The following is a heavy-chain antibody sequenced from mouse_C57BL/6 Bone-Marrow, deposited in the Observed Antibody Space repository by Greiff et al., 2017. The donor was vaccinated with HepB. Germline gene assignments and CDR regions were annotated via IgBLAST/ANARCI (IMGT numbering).Heavy chain of an antibody. V-gene: IGHV5-16*01. J-gene: IGHJ1*03. D-gene: IGHD2-3*01. CDR1: GFTFSDYY. CDR2: INYGGSST. Sequence: EVQVVESEGGLVQPGSSMKLSCTASGFTFSDYYMAWVRQVPEKGLEWVANINYGGSSTYYLDFLKSRFIISRDNAKNILYLQMSSLQSEDTATYCGTRAHDDGYWYFDVWGKGTTVTVSS. CDR3: TRAHDDGYWYFDV.